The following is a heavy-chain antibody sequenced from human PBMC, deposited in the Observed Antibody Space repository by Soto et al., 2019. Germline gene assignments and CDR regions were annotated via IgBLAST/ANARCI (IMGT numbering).Heavy chain of an antibody. J-gene: IGHJ3*02. CDR3: ARDRDIVLVPAARYDAFDI. Sequence: SETLSLTCAVYGGSLSGNYWTWIRQSPGKGLEWIGYIYYSGSTNYNPSLKSRDTISVDTSKNQFSQKQSSMTAADTAVYYCARDRDIVLVPAARYDAFDIWGQGTMVT. D-gene: IGHD2-2*01. CDR1: GGSLSGNY. CDR2: IYYSGST. V-gene: IGHV4-34*11.